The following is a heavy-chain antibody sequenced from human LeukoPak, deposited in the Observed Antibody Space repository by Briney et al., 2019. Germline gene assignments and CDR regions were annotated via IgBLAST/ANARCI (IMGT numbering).Heavy chain of an antibody. CDR3: ARDNVLLWFGESHYFDY. CDR1: GFTFSSYS. Sequence: PGGSLRLSCAASGFTFSSYSMNWVRQAPGKGLEWVSSISSSSSYIYYADSVKGRFTISRDNAKNSLYLQMNSLRAEDTAVYYCARDNVLLWFGESHYFDYWGQGTPVTVSS. J-gene: IGHJ4*02. CDR2: ISSSSSYI. D-gene: IGHD3-10*01. V-gene: IGHV3-21*01.